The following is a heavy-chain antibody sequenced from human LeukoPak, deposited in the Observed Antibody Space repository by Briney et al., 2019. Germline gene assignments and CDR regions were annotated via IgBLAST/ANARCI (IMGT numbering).Heavy chain of an antibody. CDR3: GRNEEGFGESLID. Sequence: SVKVSCKASGGTFSNYVISWVRQAPGQGLEWMGRIIPIVDITNYAENYQGKVTFSADKSTNTAYMHLNSLRSDDTAVYFCGRNEEGFGESLIDWGQGTLVTVSS. V-gene: IGHV1-69*04. D-gene: IGHD3-10*01. CDR1: GGTFSNYV. J-gene: IGHJ4*02. CDR2: IIPIVDIT.